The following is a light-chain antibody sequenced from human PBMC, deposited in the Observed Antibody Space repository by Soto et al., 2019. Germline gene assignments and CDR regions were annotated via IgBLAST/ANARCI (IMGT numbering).Light chain of an antibody. Sequence: EFVLTQSPGTLSLSPGEIATLSCRASQTVRNNYLAWYQQKPGQAPRLLIYDASSRATGIPDRFSGGGSGTDFTLTISRLETEDFAVYYCQQFSSYPLTFGGGTKV. CDR1: QTVRNNY. J-gene: IGKJ4*01. CDR2: DAS. CDR3: QQFSSYPLT. V-gene: IGKV3-20*01.